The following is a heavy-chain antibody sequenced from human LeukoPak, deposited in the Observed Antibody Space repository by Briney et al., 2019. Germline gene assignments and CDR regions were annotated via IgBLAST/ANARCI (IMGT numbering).Heavy chain of an antibody. CDR1: GFTFSSYE. CDR3: AMRFDY. CDR2: ISSSSSTI. V-gene: IGHV3-48*03. D-gene: IGHD3-10*01. Sequence: GGSLRLSCAASGFTFSSYEMNWVRQAPGKGLGWISYISSSSSTIYYADSVKGRFTISRDNAKSTVYLQMNSLRAEDTAVYYCAMRFDYWGQGTLVTVSS. J-gene: IGHJ4*02.